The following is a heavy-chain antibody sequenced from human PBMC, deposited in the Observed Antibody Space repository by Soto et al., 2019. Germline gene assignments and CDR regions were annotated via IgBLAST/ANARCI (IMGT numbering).Heavy chain of an antibody. CDR3: ARGNAYSDDSGLDY. CDR2: IYHSGST. CDR1: GGSISSGGYS. Sequence: QLQLQESGSGLVKPSQTLSLTCAVSGGSISSGGYSWSWIRQPPGKGLEWIGYIYHSGSTYYNPSLKSRVTISVDRSKNQVSLKLSSVTAADTAVYYCARGNAYSDDSGLDYWGQGTLVNVSS. D-gene: IGHD3-22*01. V-gene: IGHV4-30-2*01. J-gene: IGHJ4*02.